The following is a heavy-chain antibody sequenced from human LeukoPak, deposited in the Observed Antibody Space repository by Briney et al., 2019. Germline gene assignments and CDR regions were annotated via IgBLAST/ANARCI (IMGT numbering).Heavy chain of an antibody. J-gene: IGHJ4*02. CDR2: IYYSGST. V-gene: IGHV4-59*08. CDR3: ARCSGSYHEPYDY. D-gene: IGHD3-10*02. CDR1: GGSISSYY. Sequence: SETLSLTCTVSGGSISSYYWSWIRQPPGKGLEWIGYIYYSGSTNYNTSLKSRVTISVDTSKNLFSLKLSSVTAADTAVYYCARCSGSYHEPYDYWGQGTLVTVSS.